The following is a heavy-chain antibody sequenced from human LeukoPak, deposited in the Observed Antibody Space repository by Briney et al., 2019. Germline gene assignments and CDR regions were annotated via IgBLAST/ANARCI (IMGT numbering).Heavy chain of an antibody. V-gene: IGHV4-59*01. D-gene: IGHD4/OR15-4a*01. CDR2: IYYSGST. J-gene: IGHJ4*02. Sequence: SETLSLTCTVSGGSISSYYWSWIRQPPGKGLEWIGYIYYSGSTDYSPSLRSRVTMSVDTSKSQFSLKLSSVTAADTAVYYCARMGAIAGASANPDHWGQGTLVTVSS. CDR3: ARMGAIAGASANPDH. CDR1: GGSISSYY.